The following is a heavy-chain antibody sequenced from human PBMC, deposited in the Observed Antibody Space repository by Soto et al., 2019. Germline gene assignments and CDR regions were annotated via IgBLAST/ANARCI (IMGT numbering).Heavy chain of an antibody. CDR2: ISGSGGST. Sequence: EVQLVESGGGLVQPGGSLRLSCAASGFTFSSYAMSWVRQAPGKGLAWVSAISGSGGSTYYAASVKGRFTISRDNSKHTRYLQMNSLRAEDTAVYYCAKRWSAGWYFHFDYWFQGTLVTVSS. J-gene: IGHJ4*02. CDR1: GFTFSSYA. V-gene: IGHV3-23*04. D-gene: IGHD6-19*01. CDR3: AKRWSAGWYFHFDY.